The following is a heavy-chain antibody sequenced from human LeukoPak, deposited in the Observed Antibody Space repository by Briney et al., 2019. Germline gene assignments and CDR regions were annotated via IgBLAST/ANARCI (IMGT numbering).Heavy chain of an antibody. D-gene: IGHD3-22*01. CDR2: IYYSGSA. CDR1: GGSISSYY. Sequence: PSETLSLTCTVSGGSISSYYWSWIRQPPGKGLEWIGYIYYSGSANHNPSLKSRVTISVDTSKNQFSLKLSSVTAADTAVYYCATGPRYYYDSSGYKGWFDPWGQGTLVTVSS. V-gene: IGHV4-59*01. CDR3: ATGPRYYYDSSGYKGWFDP. J-gene: IGHJ5*02.